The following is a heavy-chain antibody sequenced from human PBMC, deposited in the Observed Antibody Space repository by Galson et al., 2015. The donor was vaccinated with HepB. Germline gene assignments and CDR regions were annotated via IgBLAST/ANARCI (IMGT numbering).Heavy chain of an antibody. CDR2: ISYDGSNK. J-gene: IGHJ4*02. CDR3: ARDRAKMTTVSPLGY. D-gene: IGHD4-17*01. V-gene: IGHV3-30*04. Sequence: SLRLSCAASGFTFSSYAMHWVRQAPGKGLEWVAVISYDGSNKYYADSVKGRFTISRDNSKNTLYLQMNSLRAEDTAVYYCARDRAKMTTVSPLGYWGQGTLVTVSS. CDR1: GFTFSSYA.